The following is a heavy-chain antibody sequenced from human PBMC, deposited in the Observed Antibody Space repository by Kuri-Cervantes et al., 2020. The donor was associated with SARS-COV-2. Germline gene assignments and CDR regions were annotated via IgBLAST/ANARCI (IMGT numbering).Heavy chain of an antibody. J-gene: IGHJ6*02. CDR3: ARGDIVVVVASLKYYYGMDV. CDR2: IYYSGST. D-gene: IGHD2-15*01. CDR1: GGSISSSSYY. Sequence: GSLRLSCTVSGGSISSSSYYWGWIRQPPGKGLEWIGSIYYSGSTYYNPSLKSRVTISVDTSKNQFSLKLSSVAAADTAVYYCARGDIVVVVASLKYYYGMDVWGQGTTVTVFS. V-gene: IGHV4-39*01.